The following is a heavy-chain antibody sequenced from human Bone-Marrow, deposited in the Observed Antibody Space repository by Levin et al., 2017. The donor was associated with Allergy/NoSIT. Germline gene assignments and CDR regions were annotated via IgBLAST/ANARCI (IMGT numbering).Heavy chain of an antibody. V-gene: IGHV5-51*01. CDR1: GYSFTSYW. CDR2: IYPGDSDT. CDR3: ARRYDFWSETFHFDP. D-gene: IGHD3-3*01. J-gene: IGHJ5*02. Sequence: GGSLRLSCKGSGYSFTSYWIGWVRQMPGKGLEWMGIIYPGDSDTRYSPSFQGQVTISADKSISTAYLQWSSLKASDTAMYYCARRYDFWSETFHFDPWGQGTLVTVSS.